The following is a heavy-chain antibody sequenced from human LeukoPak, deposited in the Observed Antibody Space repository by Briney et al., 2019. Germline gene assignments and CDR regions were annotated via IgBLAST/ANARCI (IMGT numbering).Heavy chain of an antibody. CDR2: INHSGST. CDR3: ARGFNSYDYYRRPFDY. J-gene: IGHJ4*02. V-gene: IGHV4-34*01. D-gene: IGHD5-18*01. Sequence: PSETLSLTCAVYGGSFSGYYWSWIRQPPGKGLEWIGEINHSGSTNYNPSLKSRVTISVDTSKNQFSLKLSSVTAADTAVYYCARGFNSYDYYRRPFDYWGQGTLVTVSS. CDR1: GGSFSGYY.